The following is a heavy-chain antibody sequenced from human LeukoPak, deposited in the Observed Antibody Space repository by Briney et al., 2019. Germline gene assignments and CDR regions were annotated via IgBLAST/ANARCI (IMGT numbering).Heavy chain of an antibody. CDR3: AVPHLRSGYYLTWFDT. CDR1: GGSFSGYY. CDR2: INHSGST. D-gene: IGHD3-22*01. Sequence: SETLSLTCAVYGGSFSGYYWSWIRQPPGKGLEWIGEINHSGSTNYHPSLKSRVTIEVDTYKNQFSLKLSSVTAADTAVYYCAVPHLRSGYYLTWFDTWGQGTLVTVSS. V-gene: IGHV4-34*01. J-gene: IGHJ5*02.